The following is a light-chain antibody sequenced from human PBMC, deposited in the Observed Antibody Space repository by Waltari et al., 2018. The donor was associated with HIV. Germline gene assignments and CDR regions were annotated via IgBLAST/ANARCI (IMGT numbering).Light chain of an antibody. Sequence: DIVVTQSPDSLVVSLGERATINCRSRRNLLYRDNHKNYLAWYLQRPGQSPKVLIFWASTRAYGVPARVSGSGSGTDFSLTLSSLQADDVGIYYCQQYFSVPPTFGGGTKLEIK. V-gene: IGKV4-1*01. J-gene: IGKJ4*01. CDR1: RNLLYRDNHKNY. CDR2: WAS. CDR3: QQYFSVPPT.